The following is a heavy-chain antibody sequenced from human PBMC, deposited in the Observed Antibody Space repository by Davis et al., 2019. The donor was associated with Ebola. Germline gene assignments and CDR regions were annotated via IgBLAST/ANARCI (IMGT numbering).Heavy chain of an antibody. Sequence: SALVSCNASAGFFSSYATIWVRHAPGQGLEWMGRIIPILGIANYAQKFQGRVTITADKSTSTAYMELSSLRSEDTAVYYCARGRTVTGTRGLSWFDPWGQGDLVTVSS. D-gene: IGHD6-19*01. CDR3: ARGRTVTGTRGLSWFDP. CDR1: AGFFSSYA. V-gene: IGHV1-69*04. J-gene: IGHJ5*02. CDR2: IIPILGIA.